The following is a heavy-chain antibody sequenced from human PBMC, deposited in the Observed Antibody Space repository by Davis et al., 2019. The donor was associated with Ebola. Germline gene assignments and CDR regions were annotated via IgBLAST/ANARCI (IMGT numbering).Heavy chain of an antibody. Sequence: GGSLRLSCAVSGFTFSSYWMSWVRQGPGKGLEWVAEIDEDGSKKDYVDSVKGRFTISRDNAKNSLYLQMNSLRAEDTAVYYCARPPYYYDSSGYSNWGQGTLVTVSS. CDR1: GFTFSSYW. J-gene: IGHJ4*02. CDR2: IDEDGSKK. V-gene: IGHV3-7*01. CDR3: ARPPYYYDSSGYSN. D-gene: IGHD3-22*01.